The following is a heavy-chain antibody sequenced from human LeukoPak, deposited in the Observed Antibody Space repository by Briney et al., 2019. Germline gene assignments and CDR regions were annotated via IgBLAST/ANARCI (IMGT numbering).Heavy chain of an antibody. Sequence: ASVKVSCKASGYTFTGYYMHWVRQAPGQGLEWMGWINPNSGGTNYAQKFQGRVTMTRDMSISTAYMELSRLRSDDTAVYYCVPSKWELLLGAYWGQGTLVTVSS. V-gene: IGHV1-2*02. CDR1: GYTFTGYY. CDR2: INPNSGGT. D-gene: IGHD1-26*01. CDR3: VPSKWELLLGAY. J-gene: IGHJ4*02.